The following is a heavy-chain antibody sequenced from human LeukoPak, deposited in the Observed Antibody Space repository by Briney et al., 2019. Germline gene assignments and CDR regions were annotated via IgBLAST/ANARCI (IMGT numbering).Heavy chain of an antibody. CDR2: IYYSGST. CDR1: GGSISRSSYY. Sequence: SETLSLTCIVSGGSISRSSYYWGWIRQPPGKGLAWIGFIYYSGSTYCNPSLKSRVTISVDTSKNQFSLTLSSVTAADTAVYYCARHKSYYYDGSGYNYSMDVWGQGTTVTVSS. V-gene: IGHV4-39*01. D-gene: IGHD3-22*01. J-gene: IGHJ6*02. CDR3: ARHKSYYYDGSGYNYSMDV.